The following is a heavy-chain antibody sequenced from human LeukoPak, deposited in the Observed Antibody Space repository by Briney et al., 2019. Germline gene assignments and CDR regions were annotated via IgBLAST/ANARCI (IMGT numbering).Heavy chain of an antibody. Sequence: GGSLRLSCVASGFTFSDYSMSWIRQVPGKGLEWISYMTSSGNTIYYADSVKGRFTISRDNAKNSLYLRMNSLRVEDTAVYCCARDLYPYLNWFDPWGQGTLVTVSS. CDR2: MTSSGNTI. CDR3: ARDLYPYLNWFDP. V-gene: IGHV3-11*01. J-gene: IGHJ5*02. D-gene: IGHD2-8*01. CDR1: GFTFSDYS.